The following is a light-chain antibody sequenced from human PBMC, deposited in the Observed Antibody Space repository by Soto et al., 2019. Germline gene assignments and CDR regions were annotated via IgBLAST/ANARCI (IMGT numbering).Light chain of an antibody. CDR1: QSISSSY. J-gene: IGKJ3*01. CDR3: HQYGSSPLINT. V-gene: IGKV3-20*01. CDR2: GSS. Sequence: EIVLTQSPGTLSLSPGERATLSCRASQSISSSYLAWYQKRPGPAPTLLIYGSSIRATGLPDRFSGSGSGKDFTLTISRLEPEDDAVYYCHQYGSSPLINTFGPGTKVDIK.